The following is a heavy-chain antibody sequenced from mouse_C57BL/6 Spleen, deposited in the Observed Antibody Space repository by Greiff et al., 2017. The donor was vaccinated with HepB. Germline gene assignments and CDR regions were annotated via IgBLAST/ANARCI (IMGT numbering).Heavy chain of an antibody. V-gene: IGHV1-81*01. J-gene: IGHJ4*01. CDR2: IYPRSGNT. CDR3: ASEDGYYAMDY. Sequence: QVQLKESGAELARPGASVKLSCKASGYTFTSYGISWVKQRTGQGLEWIGEIYPRSGNTYYNEKFKGKATLTADKSSSTAYMELRSLTSEDSAVYFCASEDGYYAMDYWGQGTSVTVSS. CDR1: GYTFTSYG.